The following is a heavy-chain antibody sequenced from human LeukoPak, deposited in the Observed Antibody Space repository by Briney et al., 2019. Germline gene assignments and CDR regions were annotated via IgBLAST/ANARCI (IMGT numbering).Heavy chain of an antibody. V-gene: IGHV4-4*07. J-gene: IGHJ3*02. CDR3: ARDLSYDSSGGDAFDI. CDR2: IYTSGST. D-gene: IGHD3-22*01. Sequence: PSETLSLTCTVSGGSISSYYGSWIRQPPGKGLEWIGRIYTSGSTNYNPSLKSRVTISVDTSKNQFSLKLSSVTAADTAVYYCARDLSYDSSGGDAFDIWGQGTMVTVSS. CDR1: GGSISSYY.